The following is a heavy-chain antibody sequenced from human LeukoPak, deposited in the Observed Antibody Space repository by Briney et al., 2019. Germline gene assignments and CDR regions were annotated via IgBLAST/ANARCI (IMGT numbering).Heavy chain of an antibody. J-gene: IGHJ6*02. D-gene: IGHD6-19*01. CDR2: ISGGGGST. CDR3: AKDRSSGWYYYGMDV. Sequence: PGGSLRLSCAASGFTFSSYAMIWVRQAPGKGLEWVSAISGGGGSTYYADSVKGRFTISRDNSKNTLYLQMNSLRAEDTAVYYCAKDRSSGWYYYGMDVWGQGTTVTVSS. CDR1: GFTFSSYA. V-gene: IGHV3-23*01.